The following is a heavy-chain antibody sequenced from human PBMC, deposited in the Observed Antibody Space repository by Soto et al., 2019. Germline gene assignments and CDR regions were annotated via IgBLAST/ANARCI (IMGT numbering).Heavy chain of an antibody. J-gene: IGHJ4*02. Sequence: QVQLEESGGGVVQPGRSLRLSCAASGFTISSYGMHWVRQAPGKGLEWVAVISYDGSNKYYADSVKGRFTISRDNSKNTLYLQMNSLRAEDTAVYYCAKDRTTGLAFSHYLDYWGQGTLVTVSS. CDR2: ISYDGSNK. CDR3: AKDRTTGLAFSHYLDY. D-gene: IGHD3-3*02. V-gene: IGHV3-30*18. CDR1: GFTISSYG.